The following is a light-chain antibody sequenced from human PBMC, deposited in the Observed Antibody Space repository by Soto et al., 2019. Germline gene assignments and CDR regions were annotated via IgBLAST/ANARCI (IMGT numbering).Light chain of an antibody. CDR3: QQRSNWPPIT. V-gene: IGKV3-11*01. J-gene: IGKJ5*01. Sequence: EIVLTQSPATLSLAPGERANLSFRASQFIDRYLAWYRQIPGQAPRLLIYDASNRATGIPDRFSGGGSGTDFTLTISSLEPEDFAVYYCQQRSNWPPITFGQGTRLEI. CDR2: DAS. CDR1: QFIDRY.